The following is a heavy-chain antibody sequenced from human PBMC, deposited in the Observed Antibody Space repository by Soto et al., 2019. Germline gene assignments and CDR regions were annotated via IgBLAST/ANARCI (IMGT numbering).Heavy chain of an antibody. D-gene: IGHD4-4*01. V-gene: IGHV3-66*01. CDR2: VYSGGNA. J-gene: IGHJ4*02. CDR3: ARSKVD. Sequence: DVQVVESGGGLVQPGGSLRLSCAVSGFSVSGSYMCWVRQAPGKGLEWVSGVYSGGNAYYADSVKGRFTISRDNSRNTVFLQMNSLRVEDMAVYYCARSKVDWGQGTLVTVSS. CDR1: GFSVSGSY.